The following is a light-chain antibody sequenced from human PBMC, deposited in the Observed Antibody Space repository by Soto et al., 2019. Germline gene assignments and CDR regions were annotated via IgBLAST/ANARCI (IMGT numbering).Light chain of an antibody. CDR2: RNN. CDR3: AAWDDSLSVVV. J-gene: IGLJ2*01. Sequence: LTQPPSASGTPGQRVTISCSGSSSNIGSNYVYWYQQLPGTAPKLLIYRNNQRPSGVPDRFSGSKSGTSASLAISGLRSEDEADYYCAAWDDSLSVVVFGGGTKLTVL. CDR1: SSNIGSNY. V-gene: IGLV1-47*01.